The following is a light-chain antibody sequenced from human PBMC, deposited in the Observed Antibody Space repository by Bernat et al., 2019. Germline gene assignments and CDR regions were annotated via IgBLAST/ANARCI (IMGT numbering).Light chain of an antibody. CDR3: QQYNNWPPWT. Sequence: EIVMTQSPATLSVSPGERATLSCRASQSVSSNLAWYQQKPGQAHRLLIYGASTRDTGIPARFSGSGSGTEFILTISSLQSEDFAVYYCQQYNNWPPWTFGQGTKVEIK. V-gene: IGKV3-15*01. CDR1: QSVSSN. CDR2: GAS. J-gene: IGKJ1*01.